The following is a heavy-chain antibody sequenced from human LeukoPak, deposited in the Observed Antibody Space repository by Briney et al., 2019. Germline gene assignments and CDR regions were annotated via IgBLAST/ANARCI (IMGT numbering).Heavy chain of an antibody. D-gene: IGHD3-22*01. CDR2: FIPIFGTA. J-gene: IGHJ5*02. CDR1: GGTLTAYS. Sequence: GSSVKFSGKASGGTLTAYSISWVRQPPGQGFDGLGGFIPIFGTANYAQKFQGRVTITTDESTSTAYMELSSLRSEDTAVYYCARYPLDDSSGSPYNWFDPWGQGTLVTVSS. CDR3: ARYPLDDSSGSPYNWFDP. V-gene: IGHV1-69*05.